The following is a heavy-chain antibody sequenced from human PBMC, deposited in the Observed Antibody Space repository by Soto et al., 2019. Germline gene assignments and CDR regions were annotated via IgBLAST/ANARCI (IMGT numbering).Heavy chain of an antibody. CDR2: FIPLFGTQ. D-gene: IGHD6-13*01. CDR1: GGTFSNFA. Sequence: VQLVQSGAEVKKPGSSVKVSCKASGGTFSNFAISWVRQAPGQGLEWMGGFIPLFGTQNYAQRFQGRLTISADESTSTAYMELSRLRSEDTAVYYCARFEQLVLHWGQATLVTVSS. CDR3: ARFEQLVLH. J-gene: IGHJ1*01. V-gene: IGHV1-69*01.